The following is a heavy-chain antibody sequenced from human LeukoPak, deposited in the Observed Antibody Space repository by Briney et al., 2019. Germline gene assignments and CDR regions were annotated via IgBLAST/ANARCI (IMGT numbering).Heavy chain of an antibody. CDR2: IYHSGST. V-gene: IGHV4-30-2*06. CDR3: ARDHTNYGYFDY. Sequence: PSQTLSLTCNVSGGSISSAGYYWSWIRQSPGRGLEWIGYIYHSGSTYYNPSLKSRVTISVDRSKNQFSLKLSSVTAADTAVYYCARDHTNYGYFDYWGQGTLVTVSS. CDR1: GGSISSAGYY. J-gene: IGHJ4*02. D-gene: IGHD4-17*01.